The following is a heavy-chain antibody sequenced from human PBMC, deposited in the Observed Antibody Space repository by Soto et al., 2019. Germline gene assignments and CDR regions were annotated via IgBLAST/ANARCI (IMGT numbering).Heavy chain of an antibody. CDR1: RGSMSSSDW. Sequence: QLQESRPGLVEPSGTLSLTCVVSRGSMSSSDWWCLVRQAPGKGLEWIGETYHSGNTNYNPSLKSRVTLSVDNSKNQFPLTLTSVTAADTGVYYCATWGSTAFDIWGQGTMVTVSS. V-gene: IGHV4-4*02. J-gene: IGHJ3*02. CDR3: ATWGSTAFDI. D-gene: IGHD3-16*01. CDR2: TYHSGNT.